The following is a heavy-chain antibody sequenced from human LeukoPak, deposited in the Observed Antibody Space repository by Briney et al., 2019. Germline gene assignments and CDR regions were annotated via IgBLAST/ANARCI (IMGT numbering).Heavy chain of an antibody. CDR3: ARVTFYGGSLYYFDY. CDR1: GFTFSSYW. J-gene: IGHJ4*02. D-gene: IGHD3-16*01. Sequence: HSGGSLRLPCAASGFTFSSYWMHWVRQAPGKGLVWVSRINSGGSSTSYADSVKGRFTISRDNAKNTLYLQMNSLRAEDTAVYYCARVTFYGGSLYYFDYWGQGTLVTVSS. CDR2: INSGGSST. V-gene: IGHV3-74*01.